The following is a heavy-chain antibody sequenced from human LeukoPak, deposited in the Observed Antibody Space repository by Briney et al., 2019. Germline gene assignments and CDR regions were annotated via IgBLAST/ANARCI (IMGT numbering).Heavy chain of an antibody. CDR2: INAGNGNT. CDR1: GYTFTSYA. CDR3: ARHLKYSSSRYVDAYYMDV. Sequence: ASVKVSCKASGYTFTSYAMHWVRQAPGQRLEWMGWINAGNGNTKYSQKFQGRVTITRDTSASTAYMELSSLRSEDTAVYYCARHLKYSSSRYVDAYYMDVWGKGTTVTVSS. D-gene: IGHD6-13*01. V-gene: IGHV1-3*01. J-gene: IGHJ6*03.